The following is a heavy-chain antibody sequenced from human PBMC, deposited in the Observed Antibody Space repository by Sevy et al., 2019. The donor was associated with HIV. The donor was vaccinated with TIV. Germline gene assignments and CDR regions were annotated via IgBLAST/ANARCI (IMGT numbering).Heavy chain of an antibody. CDR1: GYSFTSHW. CDR2: IYPDDSDT. CDR3: ATSRSWYFDSSGYYIY. J-gene: IGHJ4*02. V-gene: IGHV5-51*01. D-gene: IGHD3-22*01. Sequence: GESLKISCKGSGYSFTSHWLGWVRPMPGKGLEWMGIIYPDDSDTKYSPSFQGQVTFSADKSISTAYLQWSSLKASYTAMYYCATSRSWYFDSSGYYIYWGQGTLVTVSS.